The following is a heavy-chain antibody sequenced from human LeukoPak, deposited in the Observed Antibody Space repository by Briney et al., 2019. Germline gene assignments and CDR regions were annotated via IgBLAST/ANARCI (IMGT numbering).Heavy chain of an antibody. J-gene: IGHJ4*02. CDR3: ARYIPARPGFDY. CDR1: GGSISGYY. CDR2: IYTSGST. D-gene: IGHD6-6*01. V-gene: IGHV4-4*07. Sequence: SSETLSLTCTVSGGSISGYYWSWIRQPAGKGLEWIGRIYTSGSTNYNPSLKSRVTMSVDTSKNQFSLKLSSVTVADTAVCYCARYIPARPGFDYWGQGTLVTVSS.